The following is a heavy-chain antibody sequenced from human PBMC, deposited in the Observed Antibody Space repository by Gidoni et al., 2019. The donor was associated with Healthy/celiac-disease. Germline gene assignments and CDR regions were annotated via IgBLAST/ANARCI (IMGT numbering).Heavy chain of an antibody. CDR1: GGSFSGYY. CDR2: INHSGST. CDR3: ARGLIRESSGWYGWQPQRWFDP. V-gene: IGHV4-34*01. D-gene: IGHD6-19*01. J-gene: IGHJ5*02. Sequence: QVQLQQWGAGLLKPSETLSLTCAVYGGSFSGYYCSWIRQPPGKGLEWIGEINHSGSTNYNPSLKSRVTISVDTSKNQFSLKLSSVTAADTAVYYCARGLIRESSGWYGWQPQRWFDPWGQGTLVTVSS.